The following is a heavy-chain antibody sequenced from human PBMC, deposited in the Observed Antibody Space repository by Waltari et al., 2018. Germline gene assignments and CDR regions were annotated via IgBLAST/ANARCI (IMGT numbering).Heavy chain of an antibody. CDR2: LVPEDGET. V-gene: IGHV1-24*01. CDR1: GYTLTELS. D-gene: IGHD3-10*01. J-gene: IGHJ4*02. Sequence: QVQLVQSGAEVKKPGASVKVSCKVSGYTLTELSMHWVRQAPGKGLEWMGGLVPEDGETIDAEKFQGRVTMTEDTSTDTAYMELSSLRSEDTAVYYCATRAVVRGVTEFDYWGQGTLVTVSS. CDR3: ATRAVVRGVTEFDY.